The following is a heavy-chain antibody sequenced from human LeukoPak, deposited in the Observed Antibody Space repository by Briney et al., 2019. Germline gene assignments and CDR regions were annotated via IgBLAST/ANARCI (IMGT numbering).Heavy chain of an antibody. J-gene: IGHJ4*02. Sequence: GGSLSLSCVAPGFTFTNYAMSWVRQPPGKGLEWVSAISATRGNTYYADSVQGRFSISRDNSKNTLYLQMNSLRAEDTAVYYCAKGSSTTCPCYRDHWGQGTLVTVSS. CDR1: GFTFTNYA. D-gene: IGHD2-2*01. CDR2: ISATRGNT. V-gene: IGHV3-23*01. CDR3: AKGSSTTCPCYRDH.